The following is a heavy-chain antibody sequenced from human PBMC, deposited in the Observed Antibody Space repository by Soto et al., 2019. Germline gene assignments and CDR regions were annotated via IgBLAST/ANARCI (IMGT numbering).Heavy chain of an antibody. V-gene: IGHV4-39*01. J-gene: IGHJ3*02. D-gene: IGHD2-2*01. CDR2: IYYKGST. CDR3: ARHVFSKGAFDI. Sequence: SETLSLTCSVSGGSISSSSYYWGWIRHPPGKGLEWIASIYYKGSTYYNPSLKSRVTISVDTSKNQFSLKLSSVTAADTAVYYCARHVFSKGAFDIWGQGTMVTVSS. CDR1: GGSISSSSYY.